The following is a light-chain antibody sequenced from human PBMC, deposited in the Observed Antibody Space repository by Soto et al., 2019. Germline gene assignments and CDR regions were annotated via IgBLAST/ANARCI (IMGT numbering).Light chain of an antibody. CDR2: GAS. V-gene: IGKV3-20*01. CDR1: QSVSNNY. Sequence: EIVLTQSPGTLSLSPGERATLSCRASQSVSNNYLAWYQQKPGQAPRLLIYGASNRATGIPDRFSGSGSGTDFTLTISRLEPEDFAVYYCQQHGSSPWMFGQGTRVEIK. J-gene: IGKJ1*01. CDR3: QQHGSSPWM.